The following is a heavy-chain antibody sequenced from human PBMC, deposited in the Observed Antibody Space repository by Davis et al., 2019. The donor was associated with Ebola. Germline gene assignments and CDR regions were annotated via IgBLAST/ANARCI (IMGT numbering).Heavy chain of an antibody. J-gene: IGHJ6*04. CDR3: AKEGGIGEWLLYYGMDV. CDR2: ISYDGSNK. CDR1: GFTFSSYA. D-gene: IGHD3-3*01. Sequence: GESLKISCAASGFTFSSYAMHWVRQAPGKGLEWVAVISYDGSNKYYADSVKGRFTISRDNSKNTLYLQMNSLRAEDTAVYYCAKEGGIGEWLLYYGMDVWGKGTTVTVSS. V-gene: IGHV3-30*04.